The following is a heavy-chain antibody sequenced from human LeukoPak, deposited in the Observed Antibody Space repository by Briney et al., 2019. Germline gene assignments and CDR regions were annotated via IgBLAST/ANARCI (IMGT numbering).Heavy chain of an antibody. CDR1: GDSISSNNW. Sequence: SGTLSLTCAVSGDSISSNNWWSWVRQSPGKGLEWIGEISHNGITSYKPSLWSRGTISVDKSKNQVFLKLTSVTAADTAVYYCARDTSGWYVNLDSWGQGILVTVSS. CDR2: ISHNGIT. D-gene: IGHD6-19*01. CDR3: ARDTSGWYVNLDS. V-gene: IGHV4-4*02. J-gene: IGHJ4*02.